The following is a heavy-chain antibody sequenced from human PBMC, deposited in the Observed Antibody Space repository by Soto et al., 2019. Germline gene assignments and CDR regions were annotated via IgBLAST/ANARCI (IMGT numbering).Heavy chain of an antibody. Sequence: QVQLVQSGAEVKEPGSSVKVSCKTSGGTFNTYTLSWVRQAPGQGLEWMGGIIPIFGTASYAQKFQGRVTITADKSTIPANMELFSLRSENPAVNSGARSIISGWHFAHWAQGTQVTVSS. J-gene: IGHJ5*02. CDR3: ARSIISGWHFAH. D-gene: IGHD6-19*01. CDR1: GGTFNTYT. CDR2: IIPIFGTA. V-gene: IGHV1-69*14.